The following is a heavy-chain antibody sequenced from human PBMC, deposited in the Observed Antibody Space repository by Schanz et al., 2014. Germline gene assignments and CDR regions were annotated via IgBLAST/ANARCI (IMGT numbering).Heavy chain of an antibody. V-gene: IGHV3-33*08. D-gene: IGHD3-10*01. J-gene: IGHJ3*02. CDR2: ISYDGSSK. CDR3: ARGIITMVRGGDVGAFDI. CDR1: GFTFRSYG. Sequence: VQLVESGGALVQPGGSLRLSCAASGFTFRSYGMHWVRQAPGKGLEWVALISYDGSSKNHADSVQGRFTISRDNSKNALYLQMDSLRAEDTAVYYCARGIITMVRGGDVGAFDIWGQGTMVTVSS.